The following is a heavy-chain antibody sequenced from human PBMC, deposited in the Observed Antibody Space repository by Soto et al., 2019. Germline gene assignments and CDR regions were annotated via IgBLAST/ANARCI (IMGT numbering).Heavy chain of an antibody. V-gene: IGHV4-31*03. CDR3: ARDKITGLFDY. CDR1: GGSISSGGYY. Sequence: SETLSLTCIVSGGSISSGGYYWSWIRQHPGKGLEWIGYIYYSGSTYYNPSLKSRVTISVDTSKNQFSLKLSSVTAADTAVYYCARDKITGLFDYWGQGTLVTVSS. CDR2: IYYSGST. J-gene: IGHJ4*02. D-gene: IGHD2-8*02.